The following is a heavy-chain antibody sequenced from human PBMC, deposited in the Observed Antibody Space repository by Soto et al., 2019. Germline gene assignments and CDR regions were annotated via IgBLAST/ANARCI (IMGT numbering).Heavy chain of an antibody. J-gene: IGHJ3*02. CDR2: IYYSGST. V-gene: IGHV4-31*03. CDR1: GGSICSGGYY. Sequence: SETLSLTCTVSGGSICSGGYYWSWIRQHPGKGLEWIGYIYYSGSTYYNPSLKSRVTISVDTSKNQFSLKLSSVTAADTAVYYCARDVILDPIAARPGGGDTFDIWGQGTMVTVSS. D-gene: IGHD6-6*01. CDR3: ARDVILDPIAARPGGGDTFDI.